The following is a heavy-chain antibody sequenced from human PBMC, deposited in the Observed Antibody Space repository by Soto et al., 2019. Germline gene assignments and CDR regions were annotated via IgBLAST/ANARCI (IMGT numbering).Heavy chain of an antibody. CDR2: IYYSEST. CDR1: SGSISSYY. Sequence: XQTLSLTCAVASGSISSYYWSWIRQPPGKGLEWIGYIYYSESTNYNTSLKSRVTISVDTSKNHFSLKLSSVTAADTAVYYCARETNLKLWFYFDYWGQGTMVTVSS. CDR3: ARETNLKLWFYFDY. V-gene: IGHV4-59*01. J-gene: IGHJ4*02. D-gene: IGHD5-18*01.